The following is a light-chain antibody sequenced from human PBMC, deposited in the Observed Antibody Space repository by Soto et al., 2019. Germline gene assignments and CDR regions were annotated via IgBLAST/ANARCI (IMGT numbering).Light chain of an antibody. CDR3: QLYYCTPPT. CDR2: WAS. J-gene: IGKJ1*01. CDR1: QSVLYSSNNKNY. V-gene: IGKV4-1*01. Sequence: TPTPDSLAVSIDESSTINCKSSQSVLYSSNNKNYLTWYQQKPGQPPKLLIYWASTRESGVPDRFSGSGSGTDFTLTISGLQAEDVTVYYCQLYYCTPPTFGQGT.